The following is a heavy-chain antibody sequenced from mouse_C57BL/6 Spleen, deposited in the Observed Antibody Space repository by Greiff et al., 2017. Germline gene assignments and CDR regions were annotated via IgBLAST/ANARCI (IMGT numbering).Heavy chain of an antibody. J-gene: IGHJ3*01. V-gene: IGHV1-26*01. D-gene: IGHD1-1*01. CDR3: ARSVHYYGSRGFAY. CDR2: INPNNGGT. CDR1: GYTFTDYY. Sequence: VQLQQSGPELVKPGASVKISCKASGYTFTDYYMNWVKQSHGKSLEWIGDINPNNGGTSYNQKFKGKATLTVDKSSSTAYMELRSLTSEDSAVYYCARSVHYYGSRGFAYWGQGTLVTVSA.